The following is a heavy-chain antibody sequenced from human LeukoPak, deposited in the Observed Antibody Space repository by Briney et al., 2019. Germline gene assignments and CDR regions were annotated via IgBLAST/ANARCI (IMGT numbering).Heavy chain of an antibody. CDR1: GFTFNNYC. Sequence: PGGSLRLSCAASGFTFNNYCMHWVRQAPGKGLEWVAVIWYDGTNKYYADSVKGRCTISRDNSKNTLYLQMNSLRAEDTAVYYCARVRGYYDSSGLDYWGQGTLVTVSS. D-gene: IGHD3-22*01. CDR3: ARVRGYYDSSGLDY. V-gene: IGHV3-33*08. CDR2: IWYDGTNK. J-gene: IGHJ4*02.